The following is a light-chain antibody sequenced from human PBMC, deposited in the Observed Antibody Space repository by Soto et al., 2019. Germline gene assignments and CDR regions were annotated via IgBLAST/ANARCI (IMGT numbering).Light chain of an antibody. Sequence: EIVLTQSPGTLSLSPGERATLSCRASQSVSSSYFAWYQQKPGQAPRLLIYGASSRATGIPDRFSGSGSGTDFTLTISRLEPEDFAVYYCQQYGNSPLYNFGQGTKLEIK. CDR3: QQYGNSPLYN. CDR2: GAS. CDR1: QSVSSSY. J-gene: IGKJ2*01. V-gene: IGKV3-20*01.